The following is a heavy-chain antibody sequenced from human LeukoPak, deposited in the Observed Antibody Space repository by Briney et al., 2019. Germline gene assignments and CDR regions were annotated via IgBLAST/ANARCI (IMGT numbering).Heavy chain of an antibody. V-gene: IGHV3-30-3*01. CDR1: GFTFRLFT. Sequence: GRCLRLSCAASGFTFRLFTMHWVRQAPGKGLEWVAVISFDESQKYYADSVKGRFTISRDHSKNTLYLQMNSLRDEDTAVYYCARAYDSSWHNFDYWGQGSLVTVSS. J-gene: IGHJ4*02. D-gene: IGHD6-13*01. CDR3: ARAYDSSWHNFDY. CDR2: ISFDESQK.